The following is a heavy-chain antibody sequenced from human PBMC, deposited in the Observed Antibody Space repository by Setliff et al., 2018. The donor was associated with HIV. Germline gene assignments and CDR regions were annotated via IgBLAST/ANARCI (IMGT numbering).Heavy chain of an antibody. D-gene: IGHD3-10*01. CDR2: IYTSGST. J-gene: IGHJ4*01. CDR3: ARVAFYGPGSHDYFDP. CDR1: GVSINTGSFY. Sequence: KTSETLSLTCTVSGVSINTGSFYWNWIRQPAGKGLEWIGRIYTSGSTSYTPSLKSRVSISVDTSKNQFSLKLNYVTATDTAMYYCARVAFYGPGSHDYFDPWGQGILVTVSS. V-gene: IGHV4-61*02.